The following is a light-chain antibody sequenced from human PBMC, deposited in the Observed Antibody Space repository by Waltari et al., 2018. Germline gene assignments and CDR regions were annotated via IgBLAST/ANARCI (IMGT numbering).Light chain of an antibody. Sequence: SYELTQPPTVSVSPGQTARLTCSGDIWPKNNAYWYQQKPGQAPVVLLYKDRERPSGIPERVSGSSSGTTVTLTISRVQAEDEADYYCQSADTTWVFGGGTKLTVL. CDR2: KDR. CDR3: QSADTTWV. V-gene: IGLV3-25*03. CDR1: IWPKNN. J-gene: IGLJ3*02.